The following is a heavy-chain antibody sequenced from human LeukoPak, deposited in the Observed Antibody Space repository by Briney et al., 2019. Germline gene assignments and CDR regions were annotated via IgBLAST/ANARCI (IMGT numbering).Heavy chain of an antibody. CDR3: ARDPRYCSSTSCYPYNWFDP. Sequence: ASVKVSCKASGYTFTGYYMHWVRQAPGQGLEWMGWINPNSGGTNYAQKFQGRVTMTRDTSISTAYMELSGLRSDDTAVYYCARDPRYCSSTSCYPYNWFDPWGQGTLVTVSS. V-gene: IGHV1-2*02. CDR1: GYTFTGYY. CDR2: INPNSGGT. J-gene: IGHJ5*02. D-gene: IGHD2-2*01.